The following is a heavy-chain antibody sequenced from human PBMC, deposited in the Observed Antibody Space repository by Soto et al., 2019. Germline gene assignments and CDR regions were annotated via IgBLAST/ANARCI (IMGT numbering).Heavy chain of an antibody. Sequence: EAQLLESGGDWAQPGGSLRLSCAASGFTFSSHGMSLVRQAPGKGLECIAGLSRGGGTTYYADSVKGRITISRDNSKNTLDLIMNSLKVEDTALYYFAKEGQYRTDGFDVWGQGTMVTVSS. D-gene: IGHD6-6*01. V-gene: IGHV3-23*01. CDR3: AKEGQYRTDGFDV. J-gene: IGHJ3*01. CDR1: GFTFSSHG. CDR2: LSRGGGTT.